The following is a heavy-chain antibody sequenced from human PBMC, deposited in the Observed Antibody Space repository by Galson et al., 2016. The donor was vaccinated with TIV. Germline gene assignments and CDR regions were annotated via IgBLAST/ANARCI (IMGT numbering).Heavy chain of an antibody. Sequence: SVKVSCKASGYIFTDYYIHWVRQAPGQGLEWLGWINPKSGGAIFAQKFQGRVTLTSDTPISTAYMDLSWLTFDDTAVYYCARDDGSTSGSDYWGQGTLVTVSS. D-gene: IGHD3-22*01. CDR3: ARDDGSTSGSDY. V-gene: IGHV1-2*02. CDR2: INPKSGGA. CDR1: GYIFTDYY. J-gene: IGHJ4*02.